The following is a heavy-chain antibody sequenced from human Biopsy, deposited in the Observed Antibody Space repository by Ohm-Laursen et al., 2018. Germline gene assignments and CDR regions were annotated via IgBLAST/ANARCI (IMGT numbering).Heavy chain of an antibody. J-gene: IGHJ2*01. D-gene: IGHD3-22*01. V-gene: IGHV1-69*06. CDR2: SIPLFNTA. CDR1: GGTFTNHA. CDR3: ARFPLGAYDDSGSYRAVEHWYFDL. Sequence: VKVSCKASGGTFTNHAVGWVRQAPGQGLEWVGSSIPLFNTANYADKFQGRVTLTADKSTTTAYMELSSLRSEDTAIYYCARFPLGAYDDSGSYRAVEHWYFDLWGRGTLVTVSS.